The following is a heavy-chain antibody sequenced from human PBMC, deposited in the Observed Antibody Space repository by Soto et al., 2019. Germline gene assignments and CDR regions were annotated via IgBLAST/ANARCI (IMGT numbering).Heavy chain of an antibody. J-gene: IGHJ5*02. CDR3: VRESAPFGPNSFDP. D-gene: IGHD2-8*01. CDR2: INHSGST. V-gene: IGHV4-34*01. CDR1: GGSFSGYY. Sequence: SETLSLTCAVYGGSFSGYYWSWIRQPPGKGLEWIGEINHSGSTNYNPSLKSRVTISVDTSKNQFSLKLSSVTAADTAMYYCVRESAPFGPNSFDPWGPGTLVTVS.